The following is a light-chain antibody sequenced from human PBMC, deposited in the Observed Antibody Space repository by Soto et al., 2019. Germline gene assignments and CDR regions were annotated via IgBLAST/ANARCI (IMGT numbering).Light chain of an antibody. Sequence: DIQMTQSPASVSASVGDRVTITCRASQSFSSYLNWYQLKPGKAPKLLIYAASSLQSGVPSRFSGSGSETDFTLTISSLQPEDFAVYYCQQYGPSRTFGQGTKVDIK. CDR2: AAS. V-gene: IGKV1-39*01. CDR1: QSFSSY. J-gene: IGKJ1*01. CDR3: QQYGPSRT.